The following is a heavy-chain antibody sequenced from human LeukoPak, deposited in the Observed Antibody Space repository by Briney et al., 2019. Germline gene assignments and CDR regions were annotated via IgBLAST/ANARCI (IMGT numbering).Heavy chain of an antibody. CDR3: ARVWATYYYGSGSYAFDI. D-gene: IGHD3-10*01. J-gene: IGHJ3*02. CDR1: DGSIGSYY. Sequence: SETLSLTCTVSDGSIGSYYWSWIREPPGKGLEWIGYIYYSGSTNYNPSLKSRVTISVDTSKDQFSLRLNSVTAADTAVYYCARVWATYYYGSGSYAFDIWGQGTMVTVSS. CDR2: IYYSGST. V-gene: IGHV4-59*01.